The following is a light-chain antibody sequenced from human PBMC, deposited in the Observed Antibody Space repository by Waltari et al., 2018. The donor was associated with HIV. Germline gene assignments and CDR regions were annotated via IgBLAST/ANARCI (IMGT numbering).Light chain of an antibody. CDR2: AAS. J-gene: IGKJ1*01. V-gene: IGKV1-27*01. CDR3: QKYDSAPRT. CDR1: QGINNY. Sequence: DIQMIQSPSSLSASVGDRVTITCRATQGINNYLLWYQQRPGKGPEVLIYAASILQSGVPSRFSGNGSGTNFTLTINSLQPEDAGIYFCQKYDSAPRTFGLGTRVEI.